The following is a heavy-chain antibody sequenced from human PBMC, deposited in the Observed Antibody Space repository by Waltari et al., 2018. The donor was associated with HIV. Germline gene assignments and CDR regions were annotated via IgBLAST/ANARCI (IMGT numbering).Heavy chain of an antibody. Sequence: EVQLVESGGGLIPPGGSLRLSCTASGFPFTTYAMIWVRQAPGKGLEWVSSISGSGGTTYYEDSVRGRFTISRDNSKNRLELQMSSLRAEDTAVYYCVKSLNTKGGWYLFDYWGQGTLVTVSS. J-gene: IGHJ4*02. D-gene: IGHD6-19*01. CDR2: ISGSGGTT. CDR1: GFPFTTYA. V-gene: IGHV3-23*04. CDR3: VKSLNTKGGWYLFDY.